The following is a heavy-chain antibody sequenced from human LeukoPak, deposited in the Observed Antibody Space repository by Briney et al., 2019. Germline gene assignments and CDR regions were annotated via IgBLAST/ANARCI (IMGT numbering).Heavy chain of an antibody. CDR2: ISSNGDGT. CDR3: VKSASSYGANWFDP. CDR1: GFTFSNYA. Sequence: GGSLRLSCSASGFTFSNYAMHWVRQAPGKGLEYVSAISSNGDGTYYADSVKGRFIISRDNSKNSLSLHMSSLRAEDTAVYYCVKSASSYGANWFDPWGQGTLVTVSS. D-gene: IGHD4/OR15-4a*01. J-gene: IGHJ5*02. V-gene: IGHV3-64D*09.